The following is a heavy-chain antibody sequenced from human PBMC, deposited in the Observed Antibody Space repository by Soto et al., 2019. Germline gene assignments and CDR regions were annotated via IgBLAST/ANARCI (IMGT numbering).Heavy chain of an antibody. CDR3: AKDSDREYFQH. D-gene: IGHD3-10*01. CDR1: GFTFSSYG. CDR2: ISASDGGA. V-gene: IGHV3-23*01. J-gene: IGHJ1*01. Sequence: LRLSCAASGFTFSSYGMSWVRQAPEKGLEWVSGISASDGGAYYADSVKGRFTISRDNSENTLYLQMNSLRVEDTAVYCCAKDSDREYFQHWGQGTLVTVSS.